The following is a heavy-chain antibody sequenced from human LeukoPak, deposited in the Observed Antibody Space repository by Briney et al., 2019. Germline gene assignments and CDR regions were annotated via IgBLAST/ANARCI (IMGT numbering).Heavy chain of an antibody. Sequence: GESLKISCKVSGYSFTTYWIAWVRQMPGKGLEWMGIIYPGDSHTRYSPSFQGQVTISADKSITTTYLQWSSLKASDTAVYYCARRGERATDGTYGYWGQGTPVTVSS. CDR3: ARRGERATDGTYGY. CDR1: GYSFTTYW. D-gene: IGHD1-7*01. V-gene: IGHV5-51*01. J-gene: IGHJ4*02. CDR2: IYPGDSHT.